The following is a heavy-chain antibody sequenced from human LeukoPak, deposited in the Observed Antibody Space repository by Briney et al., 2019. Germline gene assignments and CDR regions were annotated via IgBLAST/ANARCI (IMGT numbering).Heavy chain of an antibody. CDR3: ARASGSGWYVFDY. J-gene: IGHJ4*01. D-gene: IGHD6-19*01. Sequence: GGSLRLSCAASGFTFSSYWMSWVRQAPGKGLEWVANIKQDRSEKYYVDSVKGRFTISRDNAKNSLYLQMNSLRAEDTAVYYCARASGSGWYVFDYWGHGTLVTVSS. CDR1: GFTFSSYW. V-gene: IGHV3-7*01. CDR2: IKQDRSEK.